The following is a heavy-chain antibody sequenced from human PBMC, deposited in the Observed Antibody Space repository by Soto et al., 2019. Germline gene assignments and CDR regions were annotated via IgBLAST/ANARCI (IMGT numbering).Heavy chain of an antibody. CDR3: VKVKIGIAARRTSPAYYFDY. CDR2: ISGSGGST. J-gene: IGHJ4*02. CDR1: GLTFSSYA. Sequence: EVQLLESGGGLVQPGGSLRLSCAASGLTFSSYAMSWVRQAPGKGLEWVSAISGSGGSTYYADSVKGRFTISSDNSKNTLYLQMNSLRAEDTAVYYCVKVKIGIAARRTSPAYYFDYWGQGTLVTVSS. D-gene: IGHD6-6*01. V-gene: IGHV3-23*01.